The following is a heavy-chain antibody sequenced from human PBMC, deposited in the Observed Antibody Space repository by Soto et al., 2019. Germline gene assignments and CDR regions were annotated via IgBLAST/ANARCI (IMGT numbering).Heavy chain of an antibody. Sequence: SETLSLTCTVSGGSISSYYWSWIRQPPGKGLEWIGYIYYSGSTNYNPSLKSRVTISVDTSKNQFSLKLSSVTAADTAVYYCARGGRSAPGSFDYWGQGNLVTVSS. V-gene: IGHV4-59*12. J-gene: IGHJ4*02. CDR2: IYYSGST. D-gene: IGHD3-10*01. CDR3: ARGGRSAPGSFDY. CDR1: GGSISSYY.